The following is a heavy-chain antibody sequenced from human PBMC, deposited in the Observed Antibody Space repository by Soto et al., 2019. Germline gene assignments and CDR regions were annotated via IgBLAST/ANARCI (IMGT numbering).Heavy chain of an antibody. CDR2: IYYSGST. CDR3: AGYSSSWYSLYFDY. CDR1: GGSISSSSYY. J-gene: IGHJ4*02. V-gene: IGHV4-39*01. Sequence: QLQLQESGPGLVKPSETLSLTCTVSGGSISSSSYYWGWIRQPPGKGLEWIGSIYYSGSTYYNPSLKSRVTISVDTSKNQFALKLSSVTAADTAVYYCAGYSSSWYSLYFDYWGQGTLVTVSS. D-gene: IGHD6-13*01.